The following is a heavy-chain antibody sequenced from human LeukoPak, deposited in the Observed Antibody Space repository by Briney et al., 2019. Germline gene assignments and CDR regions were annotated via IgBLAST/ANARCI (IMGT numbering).Heavy chain of an antibody. Sequence: SETLSLTCSVSGYSVAGVFYWGWIRQPPGKGLEWIGNMYHSGSTYYNPPLKSRVTISVDTSKNQYSLKLRSVTAAGTAVYFCARDFNYAVTWGQGTLVTVSS. CDR1: GYSVAGVFY. V-gene: IGHV4-38-2*02. D-gene: IGHD2-2*01. J-gene: IGHJ4*02. CDR2: MYHSGST. CDR3: ARDFNYAVT.